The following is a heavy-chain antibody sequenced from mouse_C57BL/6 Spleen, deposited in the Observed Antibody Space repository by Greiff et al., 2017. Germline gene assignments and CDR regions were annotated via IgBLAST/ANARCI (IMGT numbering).Heavy chain of an antibody. CDR3: TRGAYDDGYYGVYY. CDR1: GFTFSSYA. V-gene: IGHV5-9-1*02. D-gene: IGHD2-3*01. J-gene: IGHJ2*01. CDR2: ISSGGDYI. Sequence: EVQVVESGEGLVKPGGSLKLSCAASGFTFSSYAMSWVRQTPEKRLEWVAYISSGGDYIYYADTVKGRFTISRDNARNTLYLQMSSLKSEDTAMYYCTRGAYDDGYYGVYYWGQGTTLTVSS.